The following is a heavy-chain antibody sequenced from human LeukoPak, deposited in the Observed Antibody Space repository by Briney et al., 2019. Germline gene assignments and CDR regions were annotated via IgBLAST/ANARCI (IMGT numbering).Heavy chain of an antibody. D-gene: IGHD1-26*01. J-gene: IGHJ5*02. Sequence: GGSLRLSCEGSGFIFNTFKMHWVRQAPGKGLEWVAVISHDGSDKYYADSVKGRFTISRRDSKNTVYLQMNSVTSEDTAIYYCAKDPGATLDLWGQGTLVTVSS. CDR2: ISHDGSDK. V-gene: IGHV3-30*18. CDR1: GFIFNTFK. CDR3: AKDPGATLDL.